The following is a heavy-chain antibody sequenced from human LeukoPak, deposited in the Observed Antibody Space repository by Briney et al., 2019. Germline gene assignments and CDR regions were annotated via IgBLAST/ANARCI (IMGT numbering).Heavy chain of an antibody. J-gene: IGHJ4*02. D-gene: IGHD3-3*01. CDR3: AKEGNDYDFSLRTDY. Sequence: GGSLRLSCAASGFTFSSYAMSWVRQAPGKGLEWVSAISGSGGSTYYADSVKGRFTISRDNSKNTLYLQMNSLRAEDTAVYYSAKEGNDYDFSLRTDYWGQGTLVTVSS. CDR2: ISGSGGST. V-gene: IGHV3-23*01. CDR1: GFTFSSYA.